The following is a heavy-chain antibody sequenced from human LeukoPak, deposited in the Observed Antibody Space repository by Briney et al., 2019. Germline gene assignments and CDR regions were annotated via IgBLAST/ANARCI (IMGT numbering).Heavy chain of an antibody. J-gene: IGHJ3*02. CDR3: ARATTVVTLDGAFDI. V-gene: IGHV1-69*13. CDR2: IIPIFGTA. Sequence: ASVKVSCKASGGTFSSYAISWVRQAPGQGLEWMGGIIPIFGTANYAQKFQGRVTITADESTSTAYTELSSLRSEDTAVYYCARATTVVTLDGAFDIWGQGTMVTVSS. D-gene: IGHD4-23*01. CDR1: GGTFSSYA.